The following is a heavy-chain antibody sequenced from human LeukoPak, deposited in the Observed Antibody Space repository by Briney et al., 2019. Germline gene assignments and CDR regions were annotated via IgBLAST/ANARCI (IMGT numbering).Heavy chain of an antibody. D-gene: IGHD3-9*01. V-gene: IGHV3-13*01. CDR2: IGTAGDT. CDR3: ARARRYFDWFYFDY. CDR1: GFTFSSYD. Sequence: PGGSLRLSCAASGFTFSSYDMHWVRQATGKGLEWVSAIGTAGDTYYPGSVKGRFTISRENAKNSLYLQMNSLRAGDTAVYYCARARRYFDWFYFDYWGQGTLVTVSS. J-gene: IGHJ4*02.